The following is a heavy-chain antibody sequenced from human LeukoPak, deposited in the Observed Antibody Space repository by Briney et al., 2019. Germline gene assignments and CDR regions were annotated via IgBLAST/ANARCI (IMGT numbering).Heavy chain of an antibody. J-gene: IGHJ4*02. CDR3: ARGNKDGIIVSRFDY. CDR1: GGSISSGSYY. Sequence: SETLSLTCTVSGGSISSGSYYWTWIRQPAGKTLEWIGRIHTSGSTNYNPSLKSRVTISGDTSKNQFSLKVSSVTAADTAVYYCARGNKDGIIVSRFDYGGQGTLVTVSS. D-gene: IGHD1-26*01. CDR2: IHTSGST. V-gene: IGHV4-61*02.